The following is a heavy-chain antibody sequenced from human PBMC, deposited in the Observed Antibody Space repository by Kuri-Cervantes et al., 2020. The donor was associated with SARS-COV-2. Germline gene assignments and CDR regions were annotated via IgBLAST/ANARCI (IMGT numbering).Heavy chain of an antibody. Sequence: GGSLRLSCAASGFTFSAYWMHWVRHAPGKGLVWVSHIDGDGTSIGYADSVKGRFPISRDNAKGTLYLQMNSLRAEDTAMYYCARGDGMDVWGQGTTVTVSS. J-gene: IGHJ6*02. CDR1: GFTFSAYW. V-gene: IGHV3-74*01. CDR3: ARGDGMDV. CDR2: IDGDGTSI.